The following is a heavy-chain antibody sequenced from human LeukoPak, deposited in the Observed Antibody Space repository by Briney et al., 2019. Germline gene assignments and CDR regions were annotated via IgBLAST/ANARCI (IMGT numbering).Heavy chain of an antibody. CDR1: GVSFSGYY. Sequence: SETLSLTCAVYGVSFSGYYWSWLRQPPGQGLEWIGEINHSGSANYNPSLKIRVTISVDTSKNNCSLKLSSVTAADAAVYYCARQTVYRYDFRERGHRYYFDYWGQGTLVTVSS. J-gene: IGHJ4*02. D-gene: IGHD5-18*01. CDR3: ARQTVYRYDFRERGHRYYFDY. CDR2: INHSGSA. V-gene: IGHV4-34*01.